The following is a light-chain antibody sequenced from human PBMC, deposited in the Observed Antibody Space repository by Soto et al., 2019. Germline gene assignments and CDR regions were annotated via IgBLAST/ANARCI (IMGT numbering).Light chain of an antibody. V-gene: IGKV3-11*01. CDR2: DAS. CDR1: QSVSSY. J-gene: IGKJ4*01. Sequence: EIVLTQSPATLSLSPGERATLSCRASQSVSSYLAWYQQKPGQAPRLLIYDASNRATVIPARFSGSGSGTDFTLTICSLEPEDFAVYYCQQRSNSELTVGGGTKVEIK. CDR3: QQRSNSELT.